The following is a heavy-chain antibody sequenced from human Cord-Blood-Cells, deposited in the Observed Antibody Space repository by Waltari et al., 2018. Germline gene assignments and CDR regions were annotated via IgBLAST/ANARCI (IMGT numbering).Heavy chain of an antibody. Sequence: QLQLQESGPGLVKPSETLSLTCTVSGGSISSSSYYWGWIRQPPGQGLEWIGSIYYSGGTYYSPSLKRRVTISVDTSKNQFSLKLSSVTAADTAVYYCAGLPPGGSSDYWGQGTLVTVSS. J-gene: IGHJ4*02. CDR3: AGLPPGGSSDY. V-gene: IGHV4-39*01. CDR1: GGSISSSSYY. CDR2: IYYSGGT. D-gene: IGHD6-6*01.